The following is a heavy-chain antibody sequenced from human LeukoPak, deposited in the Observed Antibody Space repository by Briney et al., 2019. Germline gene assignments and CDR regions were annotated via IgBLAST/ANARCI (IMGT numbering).Heavy chain of an antibody. V-gene: IGHV3-73*01. CDR3: RAAADLNDY. D-gene: IGHD6-13*01. J-gene: IGHJ4*02. Sequence: GGSLRLSCAASGFTFSGSAMHWVRQASGKGLEWLGRIRSKADSYTTAYAATVKGRFIVSRDDSKNTAYLQMNSLKTEDTAVYYCRAAADLNDYWGQGTLVTVSS. CDR1: GFTFSGSA. CDR2: IRSKADSYTT.